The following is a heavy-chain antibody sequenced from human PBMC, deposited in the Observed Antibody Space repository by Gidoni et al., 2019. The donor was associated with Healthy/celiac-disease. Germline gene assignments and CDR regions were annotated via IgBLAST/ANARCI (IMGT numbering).Heavy chain of an antibody. D-gene: IGHD2-15*01. CDR2: INHSGST. V-gene: IGHV4-34*01. J-gene: IGHJ4*02. Sequence: QVPLPQWGAGLLKPSETLSLTCAVYGGSFSGYYWSWIRQPPGKGLEWIGEINHSGSTNYNPSLKSRVTIAVDTSKNQFSLKLSSVTAADTAVYYCARGVYGYCSGGSCRKYDYWGQGTLVTVSS. CDR1: GGSFSGYY. CDR3: ARGVYGYCSGGSCRKYDY.